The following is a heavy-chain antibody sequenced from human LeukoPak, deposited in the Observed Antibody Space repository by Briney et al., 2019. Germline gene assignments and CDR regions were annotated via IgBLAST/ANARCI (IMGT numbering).Heavy chain of an antibody. CDR3: AKDSGTWNDSDY. CDR2: VSAGGGET. CDR1: GFTFSNYA. D-gene: IGHD1-1*01. J-gene: IGHJ4*02. V-gene: IGHV3-23*01. Sequence: PGGSLRLSCAASGFTFSNYAMNWVRQAPGKGLEWVSSVSAGGGETFYGDSVKGRFIVSRDNSKNTLYLQVKTLRAEDTATYYCAKDSGTWNDSDYWGQGTLVTVSS.